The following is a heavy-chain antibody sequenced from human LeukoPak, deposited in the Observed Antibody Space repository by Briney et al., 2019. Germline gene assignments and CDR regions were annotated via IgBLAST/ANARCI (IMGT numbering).Heavy chain of an antibody. J-gene: IGHJ3*02. CDR2: IIPIFGTA. CDR1: GGTFSSYA. D-gene: IGHD2-2*01. CDR3: ARGEEWIVVVPAAMRAFDI. V-gene: IGHV1-69*06. Sequence: SVKVSCKACGGTFSSYAISWVRQAPGQGLEGMGGIIPIFGTANYAQKFQGRVTITADKSTSTAYMGLSSLRSEDTAVYYCARGEEWIVVVPAAMRAFDIWGQGTMVTVSS.